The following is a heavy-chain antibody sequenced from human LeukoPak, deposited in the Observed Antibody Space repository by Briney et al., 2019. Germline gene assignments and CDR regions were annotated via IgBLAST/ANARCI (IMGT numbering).Heavy chain of an antibody. J-gene: IGHJ6*03. V-gene: IGHV4-59*01. CDR2: IYYSGST. D-gene: IGHD2-2*01. CDR3: ASSLCSSTSCYGHYYYYMDV. Sequence: PSETLSLTCTVSGGSISSYYWSWIRQPPGKGLEWIGYIYYSGSTNYNPSLKSRVTISVDTSKNQFSLKLSSVTAADTAVYYCASSLCSSTSCYGHYYYYMDVWGKGTTVTVSS. CDR1: GGSISSYY.